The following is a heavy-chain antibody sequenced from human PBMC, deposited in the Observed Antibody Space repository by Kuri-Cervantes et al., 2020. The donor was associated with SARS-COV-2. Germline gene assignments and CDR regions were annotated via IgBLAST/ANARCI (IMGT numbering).Heavy chain of an antibody. CDR3: AREGYCSSVSCFLFDY. CDR2: INDSGAT. D-gene: IGHD2-2*01. V-gene: IGHV4-34*01. J-gene: IGHJ4*02. Sequence: SETLSLTCAVYGGSFSGYQWSWIRQTPGMGLEWIGQINDSGATKYNPSLKSRVTMSVDTSNNQFSLKLNSVTAADTAVYYCAREGYCSSVSCFLFDYWGQGMLVTVSS. CDR1: GGSFSGYQ.